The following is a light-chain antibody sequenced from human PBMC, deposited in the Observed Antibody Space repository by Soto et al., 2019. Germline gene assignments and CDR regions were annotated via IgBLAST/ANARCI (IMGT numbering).Light chain of an antibody. J-gene: IGLJ3*02. CDR1: RSDIGNYDY. V-gene: IGLV2-14*01. Sequence: QSVLTQPASVSGSPGQSITISCTGTRSDIGNYDYVSWYQNHPGKAPKLVIYEVSYRPLGVSTRFSGSKFGYTASLTISGLQAGDEADYYCSSYTSSSTLWVFGGGTKLTVL. CDR3: SSYTSSSTLWV. CDR2: EVS.